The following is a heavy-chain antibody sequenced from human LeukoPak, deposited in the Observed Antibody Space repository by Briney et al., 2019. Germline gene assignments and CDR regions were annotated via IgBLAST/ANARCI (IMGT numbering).Heavy chain of an antibody. CDR1: GFIFSTHA. CDR3: AKIYSSGWYYYYGMDV. D-gene: IGHD6-19*01. CDR2: IWYDGTNK. V-gene: IGHV3-33*06. Sequence: GKSLRLSCAASGFIFSTHAMHWVRQAPGKGLEWVAVIWYDGTNKYYADSVKGRFTISRDNSKNTLYLQMNSLRAEDTAVYYCAKIYSSGWYYYYGMDVWGQGTTVTVSS. J-gene: IGHJ6*02.